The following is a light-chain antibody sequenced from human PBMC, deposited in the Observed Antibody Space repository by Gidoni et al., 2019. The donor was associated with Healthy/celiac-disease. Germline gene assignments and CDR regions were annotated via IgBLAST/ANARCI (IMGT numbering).Light chain of an antibody. CDR1: QDISTW. CDR2: GAS. CDR3: QAGNSFPQTLT. V-gene: IGKV1-12*01. J-gene: IGKJ4*01. Sequence: LPITQSPSSVSASVGDSVTITCRASQDISTWLAWYQQKAGKAPKLLIYGASSLQSGVPSRFSGSGSGTDFTLTISSLQPDEFATYYCQAGNSFPQTLTFGGGTRVEIK.